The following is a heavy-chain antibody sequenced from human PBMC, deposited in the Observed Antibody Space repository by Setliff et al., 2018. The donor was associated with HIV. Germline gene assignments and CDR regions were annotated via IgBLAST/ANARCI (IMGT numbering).Heavy chain of an antibody. CDR2: IIPSLTIA. CDR1: GDTFSTYA. D-gene: IGHD1-20*01. J-gene: IGHJ6*03. V-gene: IGHV1-69*10. CDR3: ARSGYKKGGWFEPVFYYHMDD. Sequence: SVKVSCKTSGDTFSTYAISWVRQAPGQGLEWMGGIIPSLTIANYEHKFQGRLTITADKSTTTAYMELKSLKSEDTAVYYCARSGYKKGGWFEPVFYYHMDDWGKGTTVTVSS.